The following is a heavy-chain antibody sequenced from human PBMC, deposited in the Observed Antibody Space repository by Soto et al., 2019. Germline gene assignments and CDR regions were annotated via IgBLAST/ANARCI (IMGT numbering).Heavy chain of an antibody. D-gene: IGHD3-3*01. V-gene: IGHV2-5*01. CDR3: AHAQIITIFAVFIIKATDWFDP. Sequence: SGPTLVNPTQSLTLTCTFSGFSLSTSGVGVRWIRQPPGKALEWLALIYWNDDKRYSPSLKSRLTITKDTSKNQVVLTMTNMNPLDTATYYCAHAQIITIFAVFIIKATDWFDPWGQGXLVAVYS. J-gene: IGHJ5*02. CDR1: GFSLSTSGVG. CDR2: IYWNDDK.